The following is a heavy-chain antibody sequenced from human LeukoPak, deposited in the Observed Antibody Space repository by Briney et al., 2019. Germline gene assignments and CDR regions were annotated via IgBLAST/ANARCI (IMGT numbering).Heavy chain of an antibody. J-gene: IGHJ3*02. CDR2: ISGSGGST. CDR1: GFTFSDYY. CDR3: AKDHRIAAAQTDAFDI. D-gene: IGHD6-13*01. V-gene: IGHV3-23*01. Sequence: GGSLRLSCAASGFTFSDYYMSWIRQAPGKGLEWVSAISGSGGSTYYADSVKGRFTISRDNSKNTLYLQMNSLRAEDTAVYYCAKDHRIAAAQTDAFDIWGQGTMVTVSS.